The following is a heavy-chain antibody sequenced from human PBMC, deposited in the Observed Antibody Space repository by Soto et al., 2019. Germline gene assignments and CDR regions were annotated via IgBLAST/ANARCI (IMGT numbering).Heavy chain of an antibody. D-gene: IGHD1-7*01. J-gene: IGHJ4*02. V-gene: IGHV3-23*01. CDR3: AKNKERELPRVIDF. CDR1: GLTFSNYA. Sequence: GGSLRLSCATSGLTFSNYAMSWVRQAPGGGLEWVSSMSGSSSTTYYADSVRGRFTISRDRSKNTLYLQMSSLRAEDTALYYCAKNKERELPRVIDFWGQGTLVTVYS. CDR2: MSGSSSTT.